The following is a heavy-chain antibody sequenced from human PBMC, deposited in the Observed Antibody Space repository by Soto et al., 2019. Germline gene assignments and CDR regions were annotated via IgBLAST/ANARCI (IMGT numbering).Heavy chain of an antibody. J-gene: IGHJ4*02. CDR3: AREAPRSCSSTSCYKYYFDY. V-gene: IGHV4-61*01. CDR1: GGSVSSGSYY. CDR2: IYYSGST. D-gene: IGHD2-2*01. Sequence: QVQLQESGPGLVKPSETLSLTCTVSGGSVSSGSYYWSWIRQPPGKGLEWIGYIYYSGSTNYNPSLKSRVTISVDTSKNQFSLKLSSVTAADTAVYYCAREAPRSCSSTSCYKYYFDYWGQGTLVTVSS.